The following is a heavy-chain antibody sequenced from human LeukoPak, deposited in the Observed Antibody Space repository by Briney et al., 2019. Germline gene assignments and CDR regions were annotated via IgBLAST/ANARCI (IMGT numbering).Heavy chain of an antibody. Sequence: GGSLRLSCAASGFTFSSYGMHWVREAPGKGLEWVAVIWYDGSTTYYADSVKGRFTISRDNSKNTLSLQMDILRAEDTAVYDVAIDQETRNSGEAFDIWGQGTTVTVSS. V-gene: IGHV3-33*01. CDR3: AIDQETRNSGEAFDI. J-gene: IGHJ6*02. CDR2: IWYDGSTT. D-gene: IGHD1-14*01. CDR1: GFTFSSYG.